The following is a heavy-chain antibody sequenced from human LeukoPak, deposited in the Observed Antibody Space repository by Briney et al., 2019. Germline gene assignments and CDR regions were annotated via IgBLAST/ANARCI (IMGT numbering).Heavy chain of an antibody. Sequence: GGPLRLSCAASGFTFSSYAMHWVRQAPGKGLEWVAVISYDGSNKYYADSVKGRFTISRDNSKNTLYLQMGSLRAEDMAVYYCARAGEASGYYYDSSGYYSDYWGQGTLVTVSS. CDR2: ISYDGSNK. V-gene: IGHV3-30*14. CDR3: ARAGEASGYYYDSSGYYSDY. D-gene: IGHD3-22*01. J-gene: IGHJ4*02. CDR1: GFTFSSYA.